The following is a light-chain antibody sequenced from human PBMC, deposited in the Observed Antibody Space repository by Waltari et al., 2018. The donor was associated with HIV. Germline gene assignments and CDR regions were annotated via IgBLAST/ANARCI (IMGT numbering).Light chain of an antibody. CDR1: RSNIGTHE. V-gene: IGLV1-40*01. J-gene: IGLJ2*01. CDR2: TPN. CDR3: QSSDSTLSGSV. Sequence: QSVLTQPPSVSGAPGQRVTLSCTGSRSNIGTHEVHWYQQLPGTAPRLLIYTPNSRPAGVPDRFAGSKSGTSASLAINGLQAEDEADYYCQSSDSTLSGSVFGGGTKLTVV.